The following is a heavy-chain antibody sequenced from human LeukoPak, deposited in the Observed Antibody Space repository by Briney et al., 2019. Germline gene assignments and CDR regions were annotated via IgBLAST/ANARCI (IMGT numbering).Heavy chain of an antibody. D-gene: IGHD3-10*01. J-gene: IGHJ4*02. Sequence: RGESLKISCKGSGYSFTSYWIGWVRQMPGKGLEWRGFIYPGDSDTRYSPSFQGQVTFSVDKSISTAYLQWSSLKASDSAMYYCAKTLWFGESPPHYFDYWGQGTLVTVSS. CDR1: GYSFTSYW. V-gene: IGHV5-51*01. CDR2: IYPGDSDT. CDR3: AKTLWFGESPPHYFDY.